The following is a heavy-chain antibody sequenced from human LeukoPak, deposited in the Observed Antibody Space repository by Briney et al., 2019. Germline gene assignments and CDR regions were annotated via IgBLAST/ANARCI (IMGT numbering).Heavy chain of an antibody. Sequence: PGGSLRISCAASGFTFSSYAKPWVRQAPGKGLEWVAVISYDGSNKYYADSVKGRFTISRDNSKNTLYLQMNSLRAEDTAVYYCARVGGSSGFYVDYWGQGTLVTVSS. V-gene: IGHV3-30-3*01. CDR2: ISYDGSNK. CDR3: ARVGGSSGFYVDY. D-gene: IGHD2/OR15-2a*01. J-gene: IGHJ4*02. CDR1: GFTFSSYA.